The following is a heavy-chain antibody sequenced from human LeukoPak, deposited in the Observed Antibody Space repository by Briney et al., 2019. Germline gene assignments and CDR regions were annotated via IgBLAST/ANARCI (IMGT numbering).Heavy chain of an antibody. CDR3: ARLGDTAMVDY. CDR2: IYYSGST. Sequence: PSETLSLTCTVSGGSISSSSYYWGWIRQPPGKGLEWTGSIYYSGSTYYNPSLKSRVTISVDTSKNQFSLKLSSVTAADTAVYYCARLGDTAMVDYWGQGTLVTVSS. V-gene: IGHV4-39*01. D-gene: IGHD5-18*01. CDR1: GGSISSSSYY. J-gene: IGHJ4*02.